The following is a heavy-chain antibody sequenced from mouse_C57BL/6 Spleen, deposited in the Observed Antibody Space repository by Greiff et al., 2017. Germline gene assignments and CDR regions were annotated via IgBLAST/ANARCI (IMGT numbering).Heavy chain of an antibody. D-gene: IGHD1-1*01. CDR1: GFNIKNTY. J-gene: IGHJ2*01. V-gene: IGHV14-2*01. CDR2: IDPEDGET. CDR3: ARHYYGSSYVDY. Sequence: EVQLQQSVAELVRPGASVKLSCTASGFNIKNTYMHWVKQRTEQGLEWIGRIDPEDGETKYAPKFQGKATITADTSSNTAYLQLSSLTSEDTAVYYCARHYYGSSYVDYWGQGTTLTVSS.